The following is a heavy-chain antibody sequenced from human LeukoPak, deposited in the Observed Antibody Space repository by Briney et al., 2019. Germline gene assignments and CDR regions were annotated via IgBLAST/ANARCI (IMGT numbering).Heavy chain of an antibody. J-gene: IGHJ3*02. CDR3: AKVAYDSSGYFHDAFDI. CDR2: ISYDGSNK. CDR1: GFTFSSYG. V-gene: IGHV3-30*18. Sequence: GGSLRLSCAASGFTFSSYGMHWVRQAPGKGLEWVAVISYDGSNKYYADSVKGRFTISRDNSKNTLYLQMNSLRAEDTAVYYCAKVAYDSSGYFHDAFDIWGQGTMVTVSS. D-gene: IGHD3-22*01.